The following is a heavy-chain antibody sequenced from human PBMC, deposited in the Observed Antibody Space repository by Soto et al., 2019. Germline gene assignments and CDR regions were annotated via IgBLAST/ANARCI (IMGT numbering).Heavy chain of an antibody. CDR2: ISAYNGNT. Sequence: GASVKVSCKASGGTFSSYTISWVRQAPGQGLEWMGWISAYNGNTNYAQKLQGRVTMTTDTSTSTAYMELRSLRSDDTTVYYCARVDTAMAEFDYWGQGTLVTVSS. J-gene: IGHJ4*02. D-gene: IGHD5-18*01. CDR3: ARVDTAMAEFDY. CDR1: GGTFSSYT. V-gene: IGHV1-18*01.